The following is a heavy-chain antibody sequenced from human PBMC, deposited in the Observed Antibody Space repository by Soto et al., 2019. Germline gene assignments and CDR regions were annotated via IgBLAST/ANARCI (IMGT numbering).Heavy chain of an antibody. D-gene: IGHD3-3*02. CDR3: AKDLSSFSGFGIDPWSFDY. J-gene: IGHJ4*02. CDR2: ISGSGGST. Sequence: PGGSLRLSCAASGFTFSSYAMSWARQAPRKGLEWVSAISGSGGSTYYADSVRGRFTISRDNSKNTLYLQMNSLRAEDTAVYYCAKDLSSFSGFGIDPWSFDYWGQGTLVTVSS. CDR1: GFTFSSYA. V-gene: IGHV3-23*01.